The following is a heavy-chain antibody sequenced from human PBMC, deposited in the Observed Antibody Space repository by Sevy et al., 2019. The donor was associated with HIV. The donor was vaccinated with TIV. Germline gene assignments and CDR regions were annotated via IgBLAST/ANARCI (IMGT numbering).Heavy chain of an antibody. V-gene: IGHV3-7*01. D-gene: IGHD3-10*01. J-gene: IGHJ4*02. CDR3: AKGNSGSFDN. CDR1: GFSFSNYW. Sequence: GGSLRLSCAASGFSFSNYWMLWVRQAPGKGLEWVANINQDESERYDVASVKGQFTSSRDNAKNSVYLEMNSLRLDDTGSYYCAKGNSGSFDNWGQGTLVTGSS. CDR2: INQDESER.